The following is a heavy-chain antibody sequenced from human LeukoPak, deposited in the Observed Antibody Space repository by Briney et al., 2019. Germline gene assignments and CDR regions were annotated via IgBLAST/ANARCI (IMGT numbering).Heavy chain of an antibody. CDR1: GFTFSNYA. CDR2: ISNDGNNK. D-gene: IGHD4-17*01. CDR3: ATYDAYSSSALDY. Sequence: GGSLRLSCAASGFTFSNYAMHWVRQAPGKGLEWVAVISNDGNNKFYADSVKGRFTISRDNSKNTLYLQMNSLRAEDTAVYYCATYDAYSSSALDYWGQGTLVTVSS. J-gene: IGHJ4*02. V-gene: IGHV3-30*14.